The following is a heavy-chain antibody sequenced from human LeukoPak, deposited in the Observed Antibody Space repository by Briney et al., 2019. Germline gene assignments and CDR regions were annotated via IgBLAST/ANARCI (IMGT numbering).Heavy chain of an antibody. D-gene: IGHD5-24*01. CDR1: GYTFIKYY. J-gene: IGHJ4*02. CDR3: ARDVEMATINYFDY. CDR2: IDPSGGRA. V-gene: IGHV1-46*01. Sequence: ASVKVSCKASGYTFIKYYIHWVRQAPGQGLEWMGVIDPSGGRATYAQKFQGRVTVTRDTSTSTFYMELSSLRSEDTAVYFCARDVEMATINYFDYWGQGTLVTVSS.